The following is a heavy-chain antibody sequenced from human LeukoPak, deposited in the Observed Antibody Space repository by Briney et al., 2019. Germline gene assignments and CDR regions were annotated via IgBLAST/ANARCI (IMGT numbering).Heavy chain of an antibody. CDR1: GGSISSYY. CDR2: IYTGGST. CDR3: ARENTYYYDSSGYYN. J-gene: IGHJ3*02. V-gene: IGHV4-4*07. Sequence: SETLSLTCTVSGGSISSYYWSWIRQPAGKGLEWIGRIYTGGSTNYNPSLKSRVTMSVDTSKNQFSLKLSSVTAADTAVYYCARENTYYYDSSGYYNWGQGTMVTVSS. D-gene: IGHD3-22*01.